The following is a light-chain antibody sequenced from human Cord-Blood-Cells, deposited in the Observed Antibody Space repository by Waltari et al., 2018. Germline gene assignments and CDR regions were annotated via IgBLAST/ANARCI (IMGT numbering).Light chain of an antibody. V-gene: IGLV2-23*01. Sequence: QSALTQPAPVSGSPGQSFTISCTGTSSDAGSYNLVSWYQQHPAKAPKLMIYEGSKRPSGVSIRFSGSKSGNTASLTISGLQAGDEADYYCCSYAGSSTLVFGGGTKLTVL. CDR3: CSYAGSSTLV. J-gene: IGLJ3*02. CDR1: SSDAGSYNL. CDR2: EGS.